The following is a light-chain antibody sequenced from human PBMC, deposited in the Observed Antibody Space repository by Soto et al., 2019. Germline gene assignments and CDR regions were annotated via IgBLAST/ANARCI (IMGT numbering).Light chain of an antibody. J-gene: IGLJ2*01. CDR2: KDS. CDR3: QSADSSGTYEGVV. Sequence: SSELTQPPSVSVSPGQTARITCSGDALPTQYAYWYQQKPGQAPVLVIYKDSERPSGIPGRFSGSSSGTTVTLTISGVQAEDEADYYCQSADSSGTYEGVVFGGGTKLTVL. CDR1: ALPTQY. V-gene: IGLV3-25*03.